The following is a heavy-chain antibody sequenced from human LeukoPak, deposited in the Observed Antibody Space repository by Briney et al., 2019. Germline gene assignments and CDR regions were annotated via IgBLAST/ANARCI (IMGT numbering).Heavy chain of an antibody. Sequence: GGSLRLSCAASGXTFTTYGMHWVRQAPGKGLEWVAVIWNDGSEKYYGDSVKGRFTISRDNSKNTLYLQMNSLRAEDTAVYYCAKGRGYCSGGSCYPDAFDIWGQGTMVTVSS. CDR1: GXTFTTYG. CDR2: IWNDGSEK. V-gene: IGHV3-30*02. D-gene: IGHD2-15*01. J-gene: IGHJ3*02. CDR3: AKGRGYCSGGSCYPDAFDI.